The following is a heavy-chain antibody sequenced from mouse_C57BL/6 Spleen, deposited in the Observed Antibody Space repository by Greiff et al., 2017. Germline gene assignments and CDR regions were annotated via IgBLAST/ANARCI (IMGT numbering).Heavy chain of an antibody. CDR1: GYTFTSYW. Sequence: QVQLQQPGAELVKPGASVKLSCKASGYTFTSYWITWVKQRPGQGLEWIGDIYPGSGSTNSNEKFKSKATLPVDTSSSTAYLQLSSPTSEDSAVYYCAREAQATSAMDYWGQGTSVTVSS. J-gene: IGHJ4*01. V-gene: IGHV1-55*01. CDR2: IYPGSGST. D-gene: IGHD3-2*02. CDR3: AREAQATSAMDY.